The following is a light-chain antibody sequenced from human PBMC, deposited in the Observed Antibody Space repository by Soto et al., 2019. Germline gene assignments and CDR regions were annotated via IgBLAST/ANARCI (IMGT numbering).Light chain of an antibody. CDR3: QQFGISPVYT. J-gene: IGKJ2*01. CDR1: QSVSSNY. V-gene: IGKV3-20*01. CDR2: GGS. Sequence: VVLTQSPGTLSLSPGEGGTLSCRASQSVSSNYLAWYQQKPGQAPRLLIYGGSRRATGRPDRFSGGGSGTDFTLTISRLEPEDVAVYFCQCQQFGISPVYTFGQGTKLEIK.